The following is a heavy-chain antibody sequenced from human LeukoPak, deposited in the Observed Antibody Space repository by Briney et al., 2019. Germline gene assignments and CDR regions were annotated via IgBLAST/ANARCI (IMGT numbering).Heavy chain of an antibody. J-gene: IGHJ4*02. Sequence: GGSLRLSCAASGFTFSSYSMNWVRQAPGKGLEWVSAISGSGGSTYYADSVKGRFAISRDNSKNTLYLQMNSLRAEDTAVYYCAKNQGVWFGLPGKGYFDYWGQGTLVTVSS. D-gene: IGHD3-10*01. V-gene: IGHV3-23*01. CDR2: ISGSGGST. CDR1: GFTFSSYS. CDR3: AKNQGVWFGLPGKGYFDY.